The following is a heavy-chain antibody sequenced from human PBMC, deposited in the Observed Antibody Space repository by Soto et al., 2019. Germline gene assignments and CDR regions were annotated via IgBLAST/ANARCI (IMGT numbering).Heavy chain of an antibody. Sequence: QVQLVESGGGVVQPGRSLSLSCAGCGFTFSSYAMHWVRQAPGKALEWVAVISYDGSNKYYEDSVKGRFTISRDNSSNTLYLQMNSLRAEDTAVYYCARDATDIVVGLDYWGHGTLVTVST. D-gene: IGHD2-15*01. J-gene: IGHJ4*01. CDR1: GFTFSSYA. CDR2: ISYDGSNK. V-gene: IGHV3-30-3*01. CDR3: ARDATDIVVGLDY.